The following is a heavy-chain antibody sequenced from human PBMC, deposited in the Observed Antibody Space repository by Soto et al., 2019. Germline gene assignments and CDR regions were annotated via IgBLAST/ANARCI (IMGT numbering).Heavy chain of an antibody. D-gene: IGHD6-19*01. Sequence: GGSLRLSCAASGFTFSSYGMHWVRQAPGKELEWVAVVSYDGSNKYYADSVKGRFTISRDNSKNTLYLQMNSLRAEDTAVYYCAKVPYTQQWLAPIDYWGQGTLVTVSS. V-gene: IGHV3-30*18. CDR1: GFTFSSYG. J-gene: IGHJ4*02. CDR2: VSYDGSNK. CDR3: AKVPYTQQWLAPIDY.